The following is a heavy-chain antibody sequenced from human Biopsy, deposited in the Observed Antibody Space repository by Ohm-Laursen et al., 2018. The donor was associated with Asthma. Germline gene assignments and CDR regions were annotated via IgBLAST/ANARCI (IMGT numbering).Heavy chain of an antibody. J-gene: IGHJ3*02. V-gene: IGHV3-30*03. D-gene: IGHD3-22*01. CDR2: VSSDGHNK. CDR1: GFVFSQCG. Sequence: LGLSCSATGFVFSQCGMHWVRQGPGKGLEWVALVSSDGHNKYYEDSVKGRFTISRDNSRNRLYLQINRLTVEDSAVYFCARQSGQDYGDSSGFDIWGQGTKVAVSS. CDR3: ARQSGQDYGDSSGFDI.